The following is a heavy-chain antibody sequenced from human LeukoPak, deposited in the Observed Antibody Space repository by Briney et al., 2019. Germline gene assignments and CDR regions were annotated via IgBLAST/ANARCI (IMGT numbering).Heavy chain of an antibody. CDR2: ISYDGSNK. J-gene: IGHJ4*02. V-gene: IGHV3-30*18. CDR3: AKDPGGGGRNYFDY. D-gene: IGHD2-15*01. Sequence: PGRSLRLSCAASGFTFSSYGMHWVLQAPGKGLEWVAVISYDGSNKYYADSMKGRFTISRDNSKNTLYLQMNSLRAEDTAVYYCAKDPGGGGRNYFDYWGQGTLVTASS. CDR1: GFTFSSYG.